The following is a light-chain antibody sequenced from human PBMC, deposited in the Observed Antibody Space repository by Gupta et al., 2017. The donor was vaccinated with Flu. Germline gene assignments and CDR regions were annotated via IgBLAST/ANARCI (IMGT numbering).Light chain of an antibody. J-gene: IGKJ1*01. Sequence: AHLSVSPGERATLSCRASQSVSSNLAWYQQKPGQAPRLLIYGASTRATGIPARFSGSGSGTEFTLTISSLQSEDFAVYYCQQYNNWPPRTFGQGTKVEIK. CDR2: GAS. V-gene: IGKV3-15*01. CDR1: QSVSSN. CDR3: QQYNNWPPRT.